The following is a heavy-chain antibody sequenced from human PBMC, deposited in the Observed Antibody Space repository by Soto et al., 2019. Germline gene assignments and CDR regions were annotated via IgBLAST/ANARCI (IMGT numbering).Heavy chain of an antibody. V-gene: IGHV1-2*02. CDR1: GDSFIDYY. D-gene: IGHD5-12*01. J-gene: IGHJ6*03. Sequence: QVQLVQSGAEVRKPGASVTVSCRSSGDSFIDYYIHWVRQAPGQGFEWMGWINPNGGVTKYAQKFSGRGSMTRDTSNRTVYQQLGRVRSDGTARYLWAGESGGATATLDYYYFYMDVWGTGTTVTVSS. CDR3: AGESGGATATLDYYYFYMDV. CDR2: INPNGGVT.